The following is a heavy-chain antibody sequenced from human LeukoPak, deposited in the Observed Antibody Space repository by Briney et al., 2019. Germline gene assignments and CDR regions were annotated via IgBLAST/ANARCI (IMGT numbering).Heavy chain of an antibody. V-gene: IGHV1-2*02. CDR2: INPNSGGT. D-gene: IGHD3-22*01. CDR3: ARKSQSSVHSYSFGY. Sequence: ASVTVSCKGSGYTFTDYYMHWVRQAPRQGLEWMGWINPNSGGTNSAQKFQGRVTMTRDTSISTAYMELSRLRSDDTAVYYCARKSQSSVHSYSFGYWGPGTLVTVSS. CDR1: GYTFTDYY. J-gene: IGHJ4*02.